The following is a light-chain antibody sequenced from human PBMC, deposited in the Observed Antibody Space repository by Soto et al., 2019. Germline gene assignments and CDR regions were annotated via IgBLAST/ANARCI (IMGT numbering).Light chain of an antibody. Sequence: EIAMTQSPATLSVSPGGRATLSCRASQSISDTLAWYQQKPGQAPRLLIYGASKRATGFPARFSGSGSGTEFTLIISSLQSEDFAVYYCQQYNNWPPWTFGQGTKVDIK. CDR2: GAS. V-gene: IGKV3-15*01. J-gene: IGKJ1*01. CDR3: QQYNNWPPWT. CDR1: QSISDT.